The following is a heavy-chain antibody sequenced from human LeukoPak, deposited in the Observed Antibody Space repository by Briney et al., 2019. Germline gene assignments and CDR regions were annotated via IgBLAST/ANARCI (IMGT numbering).Heavy chain of an antibody. Sequence: PGGSLRLSCAASGFTFSSYAMSWVRQAPGKGLEWVSAISGSGGSTYYADSVKGRFTISRDNPKNTLYLQMNSLRAEDTAVYYCAKGHYYYDSSGYYSCHDYWGQGTLVTVSS. CDR2: ISGSGGST. V-gene: IGHV3-23*01. D-gene: IGHD3-22*01. CDR3: AKGHYYYDSSGYYSCHDY. CDR1: GFTFSSYA. J-gene: IGHJ4*02.